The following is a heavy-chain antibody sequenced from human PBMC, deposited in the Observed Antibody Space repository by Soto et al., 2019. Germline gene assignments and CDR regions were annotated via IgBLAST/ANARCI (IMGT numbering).Heavy chain of an antibody. J-gene: IGHJ5*02. Sequence: EVQLLESGGGLVQPGGSLRLSCAASGFPFSSRAMSWVRQAPGKGLEWVSAISGSGTITSYAASVKGRFTISRDTSKNTLYLQMNSLRADDTAVYYCAEWARYCSGADCRAWGQGTRVTVSS. CDR2: ISGSGTIT. D-gene: IGHD2-15*01. CDR3: AEWARYCSGADCRA. CDR1: GFPFSSRA. V-gene: IGHV3-23*01.